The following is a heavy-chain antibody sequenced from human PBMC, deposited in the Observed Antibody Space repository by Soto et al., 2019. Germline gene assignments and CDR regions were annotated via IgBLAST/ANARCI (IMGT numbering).Heavy chain of an antibody. CDR1: WWALNGLF. CDR3: ARGGDIVVVPAAIPTARPFNY. Sequence: SGTLSPTCAVHWWALNGLFWGRVPPPPREGLGGIGEINHSGSTNYNPVLKSRVTISVDTSKNQFSLKLSSVTAADTAVYYCARGGDIVVVPAAIPTARPFNYWGQGTLVTVSS. D-gene: IGHD2-2*01. CDR2: INHSGST. V-gene: IGHV4-34*01. J-gene: IGHJ4*02.